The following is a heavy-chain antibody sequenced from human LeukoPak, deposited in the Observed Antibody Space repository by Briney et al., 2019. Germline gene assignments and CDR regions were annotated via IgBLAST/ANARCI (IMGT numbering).Heavy chain of an antibody. J-gene: IGHJ4*02. V-gene: IGHV3-53*01. CDR3: ARNSGWYGVS. CDR2: IYSGGTT. Sequence: PGGSLRLSCAASGFTVSDHYMSWVRQAPGQGLESVSLIYSGGTTLYADSVKGRFTISRDNSKNTLYLQLSSLRGDDTAVYFCARNSGWYGVSWGQGTLVTVSS. D-gene: IGHD6-19*01. CDR1: GFTVSDHY.